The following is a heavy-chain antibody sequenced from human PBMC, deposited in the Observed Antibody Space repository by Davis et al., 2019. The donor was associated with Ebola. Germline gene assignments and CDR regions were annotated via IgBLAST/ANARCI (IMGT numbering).Heavy chain of an antibody. D-gene: IGHD6-19*01. CDR2: VSYDGRHK. Sequence: PGGSLRLSCAASGFTFSLFAMHWVRQAPGKGLEWVAVVSYDGRHKYYADSVQGRFTISRDNSKNTLNLQMNSLRAEDTDVYYCARDIGYSDGWPDYYYYGMDVWGQGTTVTVSS. CDR3: ARDIGYSDGWPDYYYYGMDV. V-gene: IGHV3-30*04. CDR1: GFTFSLFA. J-gene: IGHJ6*02.